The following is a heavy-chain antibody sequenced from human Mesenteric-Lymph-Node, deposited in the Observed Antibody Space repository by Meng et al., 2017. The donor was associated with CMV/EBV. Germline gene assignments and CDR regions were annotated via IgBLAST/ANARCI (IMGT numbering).Heavy chain of an antibody. Sequence: PPSGSLSLSCFPSGFPFTRSLLHSFRHVPCAGLVLLSLITSDGSITSYADSVKGRFTISRDNAKNTLYLQMSDLRADDSAVYYCIRDLVGKRDDWGQGTLVTVSS. CDR2: ITSDGSIT. D-gene: IGHD5-24*01. CDR1: GFPFTRSL. J-gene: IGHJ1*01. V-gene: IGHV3-74*01. CDR3: IRDLVGKRDD.